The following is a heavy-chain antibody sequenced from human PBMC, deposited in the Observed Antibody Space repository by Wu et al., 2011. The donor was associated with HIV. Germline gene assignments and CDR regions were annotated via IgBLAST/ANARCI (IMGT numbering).Heavy chain of an antibody. Sequence: QVQLVQSGAEVKKPGSSVRVSCKASAGTFSKYVINWVRQAPGQGLEWMGWINPHSGGTNFAQKFQGRVTMTRDTSITTAYMELSRLRSDDTAVYYCARDPGIAATGMFGWGQGTLVTVSS. CDR1: AGTFSKYV. CDR3: ARDPGIAATGMFG. D-gene: IGHD6-13*01. V-gene: IGHV1-2*02. CDR2: INPHSGGT. J-gene: IGHJ4*02.